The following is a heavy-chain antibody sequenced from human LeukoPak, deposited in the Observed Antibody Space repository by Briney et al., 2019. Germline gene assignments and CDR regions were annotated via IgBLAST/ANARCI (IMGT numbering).Heavy chain of an antibody. V-gene: IGHV4-30-4*07. D-gene: IGHD6-13*01. J-gene: IGHJ6*03. Sequence: SQTLSLTCAVSGGSISSGGYSWSWIRQPPGKGLEWIGYIYYSGSTYYNPSLKSRVTISVDTSKKQFSLKLSSVTAADTAVYYCARGGSSSWYPQYYYYYMDVWGKGTTVTISS. CDR1: GGSISSGGYS. CDR3: ARGGSSSWYPQYYYYYMDV. CDR2: IYYSGST.